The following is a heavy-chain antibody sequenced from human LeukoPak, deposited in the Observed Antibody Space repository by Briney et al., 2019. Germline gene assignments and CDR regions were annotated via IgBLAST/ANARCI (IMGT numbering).Heavy chain of an antibody. CDR1: GYTFTGYY. Sequence: GASVKVSCKASGYTFTGYYMRWVRQAPGQGLEWMGWINPNSGGTNYAQKFQGRVTMTRDTSISTAYMELSRLRSDDTAVYYCAKYSSSSAEYFQHWGQGTLVTASS. CDR2: INPNSGGT. V-gene: IGHV1-2*02. CDR3: AKYSSSSAEYFQH. D-gene: IGHD6-13*01. J-gene: IGHJ1*01.